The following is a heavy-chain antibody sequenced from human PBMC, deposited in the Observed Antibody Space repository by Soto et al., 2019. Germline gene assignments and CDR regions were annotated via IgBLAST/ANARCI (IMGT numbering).Heavy chain of an antibody. CDR1: GGSISSSNW. V-gene: IGHV4-4*02. CDR2: IYHSGST. CDR3: ARVEGGLYYYYGMDV. D-gene: IGHD3-16*01. J-gene: IGHJ6*02. Sequence: SETLSLTCAVSGGSISSSNWWSWVRQPPGKGLEGIGEIYHSGSTNYNPSLKSRVTISVDKSKNQFSLKLSSVTAADTAVYYCARVEGGLYYYYGMDVWGQGTTVTVSS.